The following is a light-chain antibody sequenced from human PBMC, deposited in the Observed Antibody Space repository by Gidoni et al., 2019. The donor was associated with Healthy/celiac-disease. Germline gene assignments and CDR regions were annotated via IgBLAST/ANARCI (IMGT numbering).Light chain of an antibody. J-gene: IGKJ3*01. CDR2: GAS. CDR3: QHYGSSFT. V-gene: IGKV3-20*01. CDR1: QSVSSSY. Sequence: EIVLTQSPGTLSLSPGERATLSCRASQSVSSSYLAWYQQKPGQAPRLLIYGASSRATGIPDRFSGSGSGTDFTLTISRLEPEDFAVYYCQHYGSSFTFGPGTKVEIK.